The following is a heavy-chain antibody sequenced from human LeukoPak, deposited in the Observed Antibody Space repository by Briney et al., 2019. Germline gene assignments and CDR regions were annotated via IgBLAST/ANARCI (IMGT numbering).Heavy chain of an antibody. Sequence: SETLSLTCAVYGGSFSGYYWSWIRQPPGKGLEWIGEINHSGSTNYNPSLKSRVTISVDTSKNQFSLKLSSVTAADTAVYYCARGGRGYYRNWFDPWGQGTLVTVSS. CDR3: ARGGRGYYRNWFDP. CDR1: GGSFSGYY. D-gene: IGHD3-22*01. V-gene: IGHV4-34*01. CDR2: INHSGST. J-gene: IGHJ5*02.